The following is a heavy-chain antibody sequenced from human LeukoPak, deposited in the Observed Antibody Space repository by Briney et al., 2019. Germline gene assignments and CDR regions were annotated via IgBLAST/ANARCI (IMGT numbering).Heavy chain of an antibody. D-gene: IGHD3-9*01. V-gene: IGHV1-69*13. J-gene: IGHJ5*02. CDR1: GGTFSSYA. Sequence: SVKVSCKASGGTFSSYAISWVRQAPGQGLEWMGGIIPIFGTANYAQKFQGRVTITADESTSTAYMELSSLRSDDTAVYYCARDSTATSYYDILTGYYPNWFDPWGQGTLVTVSS. CDR2: IIPIFGTA. CDR3: ARDSTATSYYDILTGYYPNWFDP.